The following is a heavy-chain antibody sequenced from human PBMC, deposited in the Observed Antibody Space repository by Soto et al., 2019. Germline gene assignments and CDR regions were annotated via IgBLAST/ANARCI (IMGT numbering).Heavy chain of an antibody. CDR3: ASGTLSTIAAPDS. D-gene: IGHD6-13*01. CDR2: INPSGGSP. Sequence: ASMKRYGNASGSTFTRYFIHWVRQAPGQGLEWMGIINPSGGSPNYAQRFQGRVTVTTDTSTSTVYMELSSLKSEDTAIYYCASGTLSTIAAPDSWGQGTLVTVS. CDR1: GSTFTRYF. J-gene: IGHJ4*02. V-gene: IGHV1-46*01.